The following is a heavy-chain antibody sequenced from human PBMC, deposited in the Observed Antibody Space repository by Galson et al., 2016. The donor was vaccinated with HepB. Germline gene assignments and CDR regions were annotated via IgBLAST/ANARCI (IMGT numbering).Heavy chain of an antibody. D-gene: IGHD3-10*01. V-gene: IGHV3-30*18. CDR3: AKAPHYPRAFDI. CDR2: ISYDGNYK. Sequence: SLRLSCAASGFTFRSYGMHWVRQAPGKGLEWLTIISYDGNYKYYVDSVKGRFTVSRDNSRNTVYLQMISLRAEDTAVYYCAKAPHYPRAFDIWGQGTMVTVSS. CDR1: GFTFRSYG. J-gene: IGHJ3*02.